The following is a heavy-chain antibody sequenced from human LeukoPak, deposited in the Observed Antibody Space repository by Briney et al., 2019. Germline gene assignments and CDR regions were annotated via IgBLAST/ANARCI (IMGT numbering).Heavy chain of an antibody. CDR2: IYYSGST. CDR3: AREGAPHYYDSSGYYNI. J-gene: IGHJ3*02. CDR1: GYSISSGYY. Sequence: SETLSLTCTVSGYSISSGYYWSWIRQPPGKGLEWIGYIYYSGSTNYNPSLKSRVTISVDTSKNQFSLKLSSVTAADTAVYYCAREGAPHYYDSSGYYNIWGQGTMVTVSS. D-gene: IGHD3-22*01. V-gene: IGHV4-61*01.